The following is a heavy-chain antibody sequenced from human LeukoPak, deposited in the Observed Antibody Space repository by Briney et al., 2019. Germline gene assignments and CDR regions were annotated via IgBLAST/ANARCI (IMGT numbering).Heavy chain of an antibody. CDR1: GFTFSTYA. CDR3: AKEYCSGGSCYPSPGDY. J-gene: IGHJ4*02. Sequence: PGGSLRLSCAASGFTFSTYAMSWVRQAPGKGLEWVAFIRYDGSNKYYADSVKGRFTISRDNSKNTLYLQMNSLRAEDTAVYYCAKEYCSGGSCYPSPGDYWGQGTLVTVSS. D-gene: IGHD2-15*01. V-gene: IGHV3-30*02. CDR2: IRYDGSNK.